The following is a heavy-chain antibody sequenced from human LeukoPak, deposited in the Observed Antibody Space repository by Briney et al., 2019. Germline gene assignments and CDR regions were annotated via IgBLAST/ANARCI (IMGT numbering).Heavy chain of an antibody. CDR3: ATIKRGNIFGYFDF. J-gene: IGHJ4*02. Sequence: SETLSLTCTVSGGSISSHYWSWIRQPPGKGLEWIGYLYDYGRTKHNPSLNSRLTLSADTSKNQFSLRLSSVTAAGTAVYFCATIKRGNIFGYFDFWGQGILVAVSS. CDR1: GGSISSHY. CDR2: LYDYGRT. D-gene: IGHD5-18*01. V-gene: IGHV4-59*11.